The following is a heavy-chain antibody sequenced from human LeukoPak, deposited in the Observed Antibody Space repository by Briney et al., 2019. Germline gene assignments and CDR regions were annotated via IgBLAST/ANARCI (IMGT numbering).Heavy chain of an antibody. V-gene: IGHV3-20*04. CDR2: INWNGGST. D-gene: IGHD6-19*01. CDR1: GFTFDDYG. CDR3: ARSFGYMSSSGWYFDY. Sequence: GGSLRLSCAASGFTFDDYGMSWVRQAPGKGLEWVSGINWNGGSTGYADSVKGGFSISRDNAKNSLYLQMNSLRAEDTALYYCARSFGYMSSSGWYFDYWGQGTLVTVSS. J-gene: IGHJ4*02.